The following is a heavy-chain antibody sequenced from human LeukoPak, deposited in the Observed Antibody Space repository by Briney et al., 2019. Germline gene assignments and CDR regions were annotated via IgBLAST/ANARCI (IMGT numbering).Heavy chain of an antibody. CDR1: GFTFSSYS. CDR3: ARDHDSSVEVEDWYFDL. J-gene: IGHJ2*01. Sequence: GGSLRLSCAASGFTFSSYSMNWVRQAPGKGLEWVSYISSSSSTIYYADSVKGRFTISRDNAKNSLYLQMNSLRAEDTAVYYCARDHDSSVEVEDWYFDLWGRGTLVTVSS. D-gene: IGHD6-25*01. CDR2: ISSSSSTI. V-gene: IGHV3-48*04.